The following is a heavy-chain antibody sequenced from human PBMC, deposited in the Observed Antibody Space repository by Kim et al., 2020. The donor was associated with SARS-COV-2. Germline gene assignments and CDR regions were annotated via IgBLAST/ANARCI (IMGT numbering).Heavy chain of an antibody. D-gene: IGHD3-9*01. V-gene: IGHV1-58*01. CDR2: IVVGSGNT. J-gene: IGHJ6*02. Sequence: SVKVSCKASGFTFTSSAVQWVRQARGQRLEWIGWIVVGSGNTNYAQKFQERVTITRDMTTSTAYMELSSLRSEDTAVYYCAAAGMLRYFDWLRDGMDVWGQGTTVTVSS. CDR1: GFTFTSSA. CDR3: AAAGMLRYFDWLRDGMDV.